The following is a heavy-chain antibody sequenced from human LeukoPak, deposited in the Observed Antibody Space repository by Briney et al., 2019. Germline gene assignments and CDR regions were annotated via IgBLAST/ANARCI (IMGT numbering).Heavy chain of an antibody. CDR2: ISYDGSNK. J-gene: IGHJ6*03. Sequence: PGRSLRLSCAASGFTFSNYAMHWVRQAPGKGLEWVAVISYDGSNKYYADSVKGRFTISRDNSKNTLYLQINSLRAEDTAVYYCARSSSDYYYYMDVWGKGATVTVSS. CDR3: ARSSSDYYYYMDV. CDR1: GFTFSNYA. D-gene: IGHD6-6*01. V-gene: IGHV3-30*04.